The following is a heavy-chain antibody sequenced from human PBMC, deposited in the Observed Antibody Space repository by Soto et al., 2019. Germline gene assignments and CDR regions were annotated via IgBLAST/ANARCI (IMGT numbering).Heavy chain of an antibody. CDR3: ARGGASTKVDY. V-gene: IGHV4-31*03. Sequence: SETLSLTCTVSGFSISSGGYFLSWVRQHPGEGLEWIGFMYDSGSTSYNPSLKSRATISVDTSTNQFSLQLTSVTAADTAVYYCARGGASTKVDYWGQGTLVTVPS. CDR2: MYDSGST. D-gene: IGHD1-1*01. J-gene: IGHJ4*02. CDR1: GFSISSGGYF.